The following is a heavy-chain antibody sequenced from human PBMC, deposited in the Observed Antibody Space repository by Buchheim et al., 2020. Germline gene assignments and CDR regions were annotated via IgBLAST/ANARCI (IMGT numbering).Heavy chain of an antibody. J-gene: IGHJ6*02. CDR1: GFTFSSYA. D-gene: IGHD6-19*01. CDR2: ISGSGGST. Sequence: EVQLLESGGGLVQPGGSLRLSCAASGFTFSSYAMSWVRQAPGKGLEWVSAISGSGGSTYYADSVKGRFTISRDNSKNTLYLLMNSLRAEDAAVYYCAKDYKWLVGSYYFYYGMDVWGQGTT. CDR3: AKDYKWLVGSYYFYYGMDV. V-gene: IGHV3-23*01.